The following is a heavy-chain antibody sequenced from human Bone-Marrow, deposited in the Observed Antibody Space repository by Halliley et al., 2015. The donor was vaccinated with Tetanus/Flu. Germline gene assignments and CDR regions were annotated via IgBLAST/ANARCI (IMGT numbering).Heavy chain of an antibody. CDR1: GYSISGGYY. CDR2: IYHSGST. CDR3: ARVAAY. J-gene: IGHJ4*02. Sequence: TLSLTCAVSGYSISGGYYWGWVRQPPGKGLEWIGIIYHSGSTYYNPSLNSRVTISVDTSKNQFSLKLNSVTAADTAVYYCARVAAYWGQGILVTVSS. D-gene: IGHD5-12*01. V-gene: IGHV4-38-2*01.